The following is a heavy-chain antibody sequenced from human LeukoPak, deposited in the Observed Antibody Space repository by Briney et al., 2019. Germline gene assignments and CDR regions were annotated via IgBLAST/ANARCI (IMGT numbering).Heavy chain of an antibody. Sequence: ASVKVSCKASGYTFTSYGISWVRQAPGQGLEWKGWISAYNGNTNYAQKLQGRVTMTTDTSTSTAYMELRSLRSDDTAVYYCARNAADYYDSSGYYEGDWFDPWGQGTLVTVSS. CDR3: ARNAADYYDSSGYYEGDWFDP. J-gene: IGHJ5*02. V-gene: IGHV1-18*01. CDR2: ISAYNGNT. CDR1: GYTFTSYG. D-gene: IGHD3-22*01.